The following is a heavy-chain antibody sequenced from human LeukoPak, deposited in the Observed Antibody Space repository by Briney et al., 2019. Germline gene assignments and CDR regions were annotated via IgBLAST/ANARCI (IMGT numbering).Heavy chain of an antibody. CDR1: GGSFSGNY. J-gene: IGHJ4*02. Sequence: SETLSLTCAVYGGSFSGNYWSWIRQPPGKGLEWIGEINHSGSTNYNPSLKSRVTISVDTSKKQFSLKLSSVTAADTAVYYCASLRILDDYGDYSYWGQGTLVTVSS. CDR2: INHSGST. D-gene: IGHD4-17*01. V-gene: IGHV4-34*01. CDR3: ASLRILDDYGDYSY.